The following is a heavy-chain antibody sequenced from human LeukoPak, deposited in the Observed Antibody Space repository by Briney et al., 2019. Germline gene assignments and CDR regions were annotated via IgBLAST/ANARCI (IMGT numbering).Heavy chain of an antibody. V-gene: IGHV1-2*02. CDR2: INPNSGGT. D-gene: IGHD2-15*01. CDR1: GYTFTCYY. Sequence: ASVKVSCKASGYTFTCYYMHWVRQAPGQGLEWMGWINPNSGGTNYAQKFQGRVTMTRDTSISTAYMELSRLRSDDTAVYYCASPTGEYCSGGSCYKGGNYYYYYGMDVWGQGTTVTVSS. CDR3: ASPTGEYCSGGSCYKGGNYYYYYGMDV. J-gene: IGHJ6*02.